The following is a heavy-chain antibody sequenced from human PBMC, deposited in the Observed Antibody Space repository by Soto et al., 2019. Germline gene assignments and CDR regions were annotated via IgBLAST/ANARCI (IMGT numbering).Heavy chain of an antibody. CDR1: GGSISSNNW. V-gene: IGHV4-4*02. CDR3: ASVMDGPTYRPRGLDY. Sequence: VQLQESGPGLVKPSGTLSLTCAVSGGSISSNNWWSWVRQPPGKGLEWIGEIFHDGSVNYNPSLSGRVTISVDKSNNQVSLNLNSVTAADTAVYYCASVMDGPTYRPRGLDYWGQGTLVTVSS. J-gene: IGHJ4*02. CDR2: IFHDGSV. D-gene: IGHD2-8*01.